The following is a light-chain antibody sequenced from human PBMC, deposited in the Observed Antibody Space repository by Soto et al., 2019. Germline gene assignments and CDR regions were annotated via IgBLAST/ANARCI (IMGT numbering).Light chain of an antibody. CDR1: QTINNY. J-gene: IGKJ3*01. V-gene: IGKV1-39*01. CDR3: QQSYSTLFT. Sequence: DIQMTQSPSSLSASVGDSVSITCRTIQTINNYSNWYQQKPGKAPKLLIYVASTLQGGVPSRFSGSGSGTEFSLTISSLQPEDSATYYCQQSYSTLFTFGRGTKVDVK. CDR2: VAS.